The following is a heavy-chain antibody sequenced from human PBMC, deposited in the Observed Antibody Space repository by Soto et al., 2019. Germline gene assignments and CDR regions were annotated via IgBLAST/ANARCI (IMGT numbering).Heavy chain of an antibody. V-gene: IGHV4-39*07. D-gene: IGHD4-17*01. J-gene: IGHJ5*02. Sequence: PSETLSLTWTVSEGSISSSSDYWGWIRQPPGKGLEWIGSIYYSGSTNYNPSLKSRVTISVDTSKNQFSLKLSSVTAADTAVYYCARSTVTTVWFDPWGQGTLVTVSS. CDR3: ARSTVTTVWFDP. CDR1: EGSISSSSDY. CDR2: IYYSGST.